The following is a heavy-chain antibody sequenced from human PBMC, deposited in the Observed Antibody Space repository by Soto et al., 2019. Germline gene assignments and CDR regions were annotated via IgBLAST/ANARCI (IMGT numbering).Heavy chain of an antibody. J-gene: IGHJ6*02. D-gene: IGHD2-15*01. CDR1: GGSFSGYY. V-gene: IGHV4-34*01. CDR3: ARGLRYCSGGSCYTTYYYYGMDV. CDR2: INHSGST. Sequence: SETLSLTCAVYGGSFSGYYWSWIRQPPGKGLEWIVEINHSGSTNYNPSLKSRVTISVDTSKNQFSLKLSSVTAADTAVYYCARGLRYCSGGSCYTTYYYYGMDVWGQGTTVTVSS.